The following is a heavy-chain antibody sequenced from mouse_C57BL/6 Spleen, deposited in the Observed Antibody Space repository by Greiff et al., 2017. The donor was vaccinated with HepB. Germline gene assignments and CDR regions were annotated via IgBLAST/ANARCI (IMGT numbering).Heavy chain of an antibody. V-gene: IGHV1-4*01. Sequence: QVQLQQSGAELARPGASVKMSCKASGYTFTSYTMHWVKQRPGQGLEWIGYINPSSGYTKYNQKFKDKATLTADKSSSTAYMQLSSLTSEDAAVYYCAKVGSSYVWYFDVWGTGTTVTVSS. D-gene: IGHD1-1*01. CDR3: AKVGSSYVWYFDV. CDR2: INPSSGYT. J-gene: IGHJ1*03. CDR1: GYTFTSYT.